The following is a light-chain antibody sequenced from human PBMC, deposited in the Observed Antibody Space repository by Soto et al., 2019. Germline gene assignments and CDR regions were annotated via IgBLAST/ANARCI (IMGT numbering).Light chain of an antibody. CDR3: CSYAGSSTFVV. V-gene: IGLV2-23*01. CDR2: EGS. J-gene: IGLJ2*01. CDR1: SSDVGSYNL. Sequence: QSVLTQPASVSGSPGQSITISCTGTSSDVGSYNLVSWYQQHPGKAPKLMIYEGSKRPSGVSNRFSGSKSGNTASLTISGLQAEDEADYYCCSYAGSSTFVVFGGGTKVT.